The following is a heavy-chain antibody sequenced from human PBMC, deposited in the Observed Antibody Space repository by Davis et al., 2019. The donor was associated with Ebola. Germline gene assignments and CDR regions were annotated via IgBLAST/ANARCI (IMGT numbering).Heavy chain of an antibody. CDR3: AREEAYYDFWSGYLDN. V-gene: IGHV3-7*01. Sequence: GESLKISCAASGFTFSSYWMSWVRQAPGKGLEWVANIKQDGSEKYYVDSVKGRFTISRDNAKNSLYLQMNSLRAEDTAVYYCAREEAYYDFWSGYLDNWGQGTLVTVSS. D-gene: IGHD3-3*01. CDR2: IKQDGSEK. J-gene: IGHJ4*02. CDR1: GFTFSSYW.